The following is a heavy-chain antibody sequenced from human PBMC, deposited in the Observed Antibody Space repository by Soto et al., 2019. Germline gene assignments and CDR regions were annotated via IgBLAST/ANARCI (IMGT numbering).Heavy chain of an antibody. V-gene: IGHV1-46*03. CDR3: ARQAWYCSGGSCYGAGFDP. J-gene: IGHJ5*02. Sequence: ASVKVSCKASGYTFTSYYMHWVRQAPGQGLEWMGIINPSGGSTSYAQKFQGRVTMTRDTSTSTVYMELSSLRSEDTAVYYCARQAWYCSGGSCYGAGFDPWGQGTRVTVSS. CDR2: INPSGGST. D-gene: IGHD2-15*01. CDR1: GYTFTSYY.